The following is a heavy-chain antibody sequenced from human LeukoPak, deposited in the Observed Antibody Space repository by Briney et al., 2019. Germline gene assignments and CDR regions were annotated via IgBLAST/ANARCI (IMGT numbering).Heavy chain of an antibody. CDR3: ARVRDAFDI. J-gene: IGHJ3*02. Sequence: SVKVSCKASGYTFTGYYMHWVRQAPGQGLEWMGGIIPIFGTANYAQKFQGRVTITTDESTSTAYMELSSLRSEDTAVYYCARVRDAFDIWGQGTMVTVSS. CDR1: GYTFTGYY. CDR2: IIPIFGTA. V-gene: IGHV1-69*05. D-gene: IGHD3-3*01.